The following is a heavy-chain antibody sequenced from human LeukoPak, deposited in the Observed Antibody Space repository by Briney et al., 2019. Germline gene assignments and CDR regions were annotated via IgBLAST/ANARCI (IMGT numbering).Heavy chain of an antibody. D-gene: IGHD2-2*01. J-gene: IGHJ3*02. CDR3: ARWGDIVVVPAAYGAAFDI. CDR2: MNPNSGNT. V-gene: IGHV1-8*01. Sequence: ASVKVSCKASGYTFTSYDINWVRQATGQGLEWMGWMNPNSGNTGYAQKFQGRVTMTRNTSISTAYMELSSLRSEDTAVYYRARWGDIVVVPAAYGAAFDIWGQGTMVTVSS. CDR1: GYTFTSYD.